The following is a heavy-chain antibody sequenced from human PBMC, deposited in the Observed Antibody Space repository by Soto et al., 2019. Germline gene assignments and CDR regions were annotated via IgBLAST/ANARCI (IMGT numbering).Heavy chain of an antibody. CDR3: ARDCSSTSCYGGPYYYGMDV. J-gene: IGHJ6*02. Sequence: ASVKVSCKGSGGTFSSYTISWVRQAPGQGLEWMGWISAYNGNTNYAQKLQGRVTMTTDTSTSTAYMELRSLRSDDTAVYYCARDCSSTSCYGGPYYYGMDVWGQGTTVTVSS. D-gene: IGHD2-2*01. CDR2: ISAYNGNT. V-gene: IGHV1-18*01. CDR1: GGTFSSYT.